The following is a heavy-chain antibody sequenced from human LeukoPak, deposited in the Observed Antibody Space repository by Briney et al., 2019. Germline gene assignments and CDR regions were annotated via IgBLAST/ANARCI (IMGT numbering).Heavy chain of an antibody. J-gene: IGHJ2*01. CDR1: GDTSGRYG. CDR3: ARESGEFCSGGACHHWYFDL. Sequence: SVKVSCKASGDTSGRYGISWVRQAPGQGLEWMGRIIPTFGVTKYVEKFQGRVTFTADTSTSTVYTELSSLTSEDTAVYFCARESGEFCSGGACHHWYFDLWGRGTVVTVSS. D-gene: IGHD2-15*01. V-gene: IGHV1-69*04. CDR2: IIPTFGVT.